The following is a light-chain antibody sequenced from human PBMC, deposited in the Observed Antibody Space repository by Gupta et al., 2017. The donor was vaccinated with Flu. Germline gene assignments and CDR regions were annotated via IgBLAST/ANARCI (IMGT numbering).Light chain of an antibody. V-gene: IGKV1-39*01. CDR1: QNIDNY. Sequence: QMTQSSSSLSASVGDRVTITCRASQNIDNYLNWYQQHPGKAPKLLIFAASSLQSGVPSRFSGSVSGAYFTLTINSLQPEDFATYYCQQSYRTPYSFGQGTKLEI. CDR2: AAS. J-gene: IGKJ2*03. CDR3: QQSYRTPYS.